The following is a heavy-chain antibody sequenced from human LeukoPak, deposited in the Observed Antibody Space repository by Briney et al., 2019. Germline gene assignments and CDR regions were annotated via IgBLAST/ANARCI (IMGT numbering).Heavy chain of an antibody. D-gene: IGHD3-10*01. CDR2: ISYDGSNK. J-gene: IGHJ4*02. Sequence: PGGSLRLSCAASGFTFSSYGMHWVRQAPGKGLEWVAVISYDGSNKYYADSVKGRFTISRDNSKSTLYLQMNSLRAEDTAVYYCAKDSDGSGSYDFDYWGQGTLVTVSS. CDR1: GFTFSSYG. CDR3: AKDSDGSGSYDFDY. V-gene: IGHV3-30*18.